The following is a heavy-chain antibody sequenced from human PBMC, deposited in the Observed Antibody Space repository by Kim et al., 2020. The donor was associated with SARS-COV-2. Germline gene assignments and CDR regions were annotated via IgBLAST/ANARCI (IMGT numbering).Heavy chain of an antibody. D-gene: IGHD6-19*01. J-gene: IGHJ4*02. Sequence: ADSVKGRFTISRDNAKNSLYLQMNSLRAEDTALYYCAKDSGDSSAWLFDDWGQGTLVTVSS. CDR3: AKDSGDSSAWLFDD. V-gene: IGHV3-9*01.